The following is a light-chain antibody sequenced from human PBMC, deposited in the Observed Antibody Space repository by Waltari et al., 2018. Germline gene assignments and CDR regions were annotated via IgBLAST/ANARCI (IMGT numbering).Light chain of an antibody. Sequence: DVVLTQSPLSLAVTPGEPASISCLSSQSPLHNNGYHYLDWYLQKPGQYPQLLISLGSDRASGVPDSFSGSGSVTDFTLKISRVEPEDVGVYYCMQGLHAPVTFGPGTKVDIK. CDR1: QSPLHNNGYHY. CDR3: MQGLHAPVT. V-gene: IGKV2-28*01. J-gene: IGKJ3*01. CDR2: LGS.